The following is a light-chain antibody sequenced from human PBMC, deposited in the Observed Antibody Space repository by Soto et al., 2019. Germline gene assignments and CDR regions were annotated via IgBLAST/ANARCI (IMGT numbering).Light chain of an antibody. J-gene: IGKJ3*01. CDR1: QSISRY. Sequence: DIQMTQSPSTLSASVGDRVTITCRASQSISRYLAWYQKKPGEAPKLLIYDASSLQSGVSSRFSASGSGTEFSLSIXXXXPDDLATYYCQHYNXLSSFGPGTKXEI. CDR3: QHYNXLSS. CDR2: DAS. V-gene: IGKV1-5*01.